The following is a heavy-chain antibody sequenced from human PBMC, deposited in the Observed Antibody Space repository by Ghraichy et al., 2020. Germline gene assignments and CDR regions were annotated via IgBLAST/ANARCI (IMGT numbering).Heavy chain of an antibody. CDR1: GFDLNYYA. CDR3: ARVSRGSYPNPEDY. Sequence: SLRLSCVTSGFDLNYYAVNWVRRTPGKRLEWVSMISGTTTYYADSVQGRFIISRDNSRSTLYLQMNGLSPDDTAVYYCARVSRGSYPNPEDYWGRGTLVTVSS. CDR2: ISGTTT. V-gene: IGHV3-23*05. J-gene: IGHJ4*02. D-gene: IGHD3-16*02.